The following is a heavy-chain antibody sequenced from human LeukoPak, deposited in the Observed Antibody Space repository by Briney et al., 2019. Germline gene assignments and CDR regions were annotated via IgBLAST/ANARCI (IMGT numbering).Heavy chain of an antibody. V-gene: IGHV3-7*01. J-gene: IGHJ5*02. Sequence: GGSLRPSCAASGFTFSSYWMSWVRQAPGKGLEWVANIKQDGSEKYYVDSVKGRFTISRDNAKNSLYLQMNSLRAEDTAVYYCARDTVRDVVVPARNWLDPWGQGTLVIVSS. D-gene: IGHD2-2*01. CDR3: ARDTVRDVVVPARNWLDP. CDR2: IKQDGSEK. CDR1: GFTFSSYW.